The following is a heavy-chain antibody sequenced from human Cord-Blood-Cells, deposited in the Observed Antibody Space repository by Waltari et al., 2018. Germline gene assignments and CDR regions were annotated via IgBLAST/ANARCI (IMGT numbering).Heavy chain of an antibody. Sequence: QVQLQESGPGLVKPSGTLSLTCAVSGGSISSSNWWSWVRQPPGKGLEWIGENYHSGSTNYNPSLKGRVTISVDKSKTQFSLKLSSVPAADTAVYYCARRIGRGVHLGDYWGQGTLVTVSS. J-gene: IGHJ4*02. D-gene: IGHD1-26*01. V-gene: IGHV4-4*02. CDR3: ARRIGRGVHLGDY. CDR1: GGSISSSNW. CDR2: NYHSGST.